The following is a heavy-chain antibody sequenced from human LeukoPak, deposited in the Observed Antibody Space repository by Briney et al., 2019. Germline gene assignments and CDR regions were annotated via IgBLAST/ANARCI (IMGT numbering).Heavy chain of an antibody. J-gene: IGHJ6*03. CDR3: AKDRRTYYDFWSGYYYYYYMDV. V-gene: IGHV3-23*01. D-gene: IGHD3-3*01. CDR1: GFTFSSYA. CDR2: ISGSGGST. Sequence: PGGSLRLSCAASGFTFSSYAMSWVRQAPGKGLEWVSAISGSGGSTYYADSVKGRFTISRDNSKNTLYLQMNSLRAEDTAVYYCAKDRRTYYDFWSGYYYYYYMDVWGKGTTVTVSS.